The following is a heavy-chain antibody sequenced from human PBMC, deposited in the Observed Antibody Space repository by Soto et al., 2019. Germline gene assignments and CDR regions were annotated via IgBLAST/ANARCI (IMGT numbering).Heavy chain of an antibody. CDR2: ISANGGST. J-gene: IGHJ4*02. CDR3: AKDRLAGNFDY. CDR1: GFTFNNYA. V-gene: IGHV3-23*01. Sequence: GGSLRLSCAASGFTFNNYAMNWVRQAPGKGLEWVATISANGGSTYYADSVKGRFTISRDNSKNTLYLQMNGLRVEDTAVYYCAKDRLAGNFDYWGQGTQVTVS.